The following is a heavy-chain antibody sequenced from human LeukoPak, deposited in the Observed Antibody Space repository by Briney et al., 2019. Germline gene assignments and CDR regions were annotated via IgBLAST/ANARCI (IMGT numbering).Heavy chain of an antibody. CDR3: ARGYDISD. CDR2: IYYSGST. J-gene: IGHJ4*02. V-gene: IGHV4-59*01. Sequence: PSETLSLTCSVSGGSISSYYWSWIRQPPGKGLEWIGYIYYSGSTNYNPSLKSRVTISVDTSNTQFSLKLSSVTAADTAVYYCARGYDISDWGQGTLVTVSS. D-gene: IGHD5-12*01. CDR1: GGSISSYY.